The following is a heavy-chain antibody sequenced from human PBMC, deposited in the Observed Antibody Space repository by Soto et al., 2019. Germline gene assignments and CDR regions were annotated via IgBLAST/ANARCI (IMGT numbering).Heavy chain of an antibody. J-gene: IGHJ5*02. CDR2: ISAYKGNT. Sequence: ALVKVSCKASAYPFTSYGISWVRQAPGQGLEWMGWISAYKGNTNYAQKLQGRVTMTTDTSTSTAYMELRSLRSDDTAVYYCARSSSGWRYNWFDPWDHGSLVTVSS. D-gene: IGHD6-25*01. CDR1: AYPFTSYG. V-gene: IGHV1-18*01. CDR3: ARSSSGWRYNWFDP.